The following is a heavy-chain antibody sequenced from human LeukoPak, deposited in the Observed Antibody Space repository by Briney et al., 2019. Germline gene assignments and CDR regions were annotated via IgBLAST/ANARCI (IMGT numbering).Heavy chain of an antibody. CDR2: INQDGSEK. CDR3: ARSSSGYYYTLIDY. Sequence: GGSRRLSCAASGFTFSSYWMTWVRQAPGKGLEWVANINQDGSEKYYVDSVKGRFTISRDDAKNSLYLQMNSLRAEDTAVYYCARSSSGYYYTLIDYWGQGTLVTVSS. V-gene: IGHV3-7*01. J-gene: IGHJ4*02. CDR1: GFTFSSYW. D-gene: IGHD3-22*01.